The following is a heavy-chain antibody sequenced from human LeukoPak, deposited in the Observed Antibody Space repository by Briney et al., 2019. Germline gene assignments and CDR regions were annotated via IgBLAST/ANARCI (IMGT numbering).Heavy chain of an antibody. J-gene: IGHJ4*02. Sequence: SETLSLTYTVSGGSITSDYWSWIRQPPGKGLEWIGYIYYSGSTNYNPSLKSRVTLSVDTSKNQFSLKLTSVTAADTAVYYCARGYYDSSGYYLAAYWGQGTLVTVSS. CDR2: IYYSGST. CDR3: ARGYYDSSGYYLAAY. V-gene: IGHV4-59*01. CDR1: GGSITSDY. D-gene: IGHD3-22*01.